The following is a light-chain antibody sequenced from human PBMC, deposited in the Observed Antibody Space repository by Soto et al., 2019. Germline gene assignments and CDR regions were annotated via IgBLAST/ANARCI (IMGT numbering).Light chain of an antibody. Sequence: DIVMTQSPLSLPVTPGEPASISCRSSQSLLHSNGYNYLDWYLQKPGQSPQLLIYLGSNRASGVPDRFSGSGSGTDFTLKISRVEAEDVGVYYCMQALPPLTVGGGTKVEIK. V-gene: IGKV2-28*01. CDR1: QSLLHSNGYNY. CDR3: MQALPPLT. J-gene: IGKJ4*01. CDR2: LGS.